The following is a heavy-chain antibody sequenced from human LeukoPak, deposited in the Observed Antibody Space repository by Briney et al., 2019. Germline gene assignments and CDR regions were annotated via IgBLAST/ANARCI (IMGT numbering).Heavy chain of an antibody. J-gene: IGHJ4*02. D-gene: IGHD6-19*01. CDR2: ISVYNGNK. CDR3: AVLNSAQWLVGFNFDY. V-gene: IGHV1-18*01. CDR1: GYTFNSYG. Sequence: ASVKVSCKASGYTFNSYGITWVRQAPGQGLEWMGWISVYNGNKNYAQKFQGRVTMTTDTSTSTAYMEVMSLRSDDTAVYYCAVLNSAQWLVGFNFDYWGQGTLVTVSS.